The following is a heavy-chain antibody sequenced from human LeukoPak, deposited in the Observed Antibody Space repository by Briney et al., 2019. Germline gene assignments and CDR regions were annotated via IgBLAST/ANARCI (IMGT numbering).Heavy chain of an antibody. CDR3: TTDLSSYGSRGYDYYYMDV. J-gene: IGHJ6*03. Sequence: PGGSLRLSSAASGFTFSNAWMSSVRQAPGEGLEWGARIKSKTEGGTTDYAAPVKGRFNISRDDSKNTLYLQMNSLKTEDTAVYYCTTDLSSYGSRGYDYYYMDVWGKGTTVTVSS. CDR1: GFTFSNAW. V-gene: IGHV3-15*01. CDR2: IKSKTEGGTT. D-gene: IGHD5-18*01.